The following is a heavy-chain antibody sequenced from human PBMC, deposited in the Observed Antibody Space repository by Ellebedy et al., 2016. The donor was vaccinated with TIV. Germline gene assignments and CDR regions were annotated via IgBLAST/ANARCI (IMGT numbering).Heavy chain of an antibody. V-gene: IGHV4-30-4*01. CDR3: ARFITMVVVVMPSDAFDI. CDR2: IYYSGST. D-gene: IGHD3-22*01. J-gene: IGHJ3*02. CDR1: GGSTSSVDYY. Sequence: MPSETLSLTCTVSGGSTSSVDYYWSWIRQPPGKGLEWIGYIYYSGSTYYNPSLKSRVSISVDTSKNQFSLKLSSVTAADTAVYYCARFITMVVVVMPSDAFDIWGQGTMVTVSS.